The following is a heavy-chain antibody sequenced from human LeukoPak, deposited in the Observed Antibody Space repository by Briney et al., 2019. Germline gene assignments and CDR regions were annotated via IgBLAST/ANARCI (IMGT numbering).Heavy chain of an antibody. D-gene: IGHD2-2*01. CDR1: GFTFSSYG. CDR3: AKDWGYCSSTSCPTGY. J-gene: IGHJ4*02. Sequence: PGGSLRLSCAASGFTFSSYGMHWVRQAPGKGLEWVAVISYDGSNKYYADSVKGRFTISRDNSKNTLYLQMNSLRAEDTAVYYCAKDWGYCSSTSCPTGYWGQGTLVTVSS. CDR2: ISYDGSNK. V-gene: IGHV3-30*18.